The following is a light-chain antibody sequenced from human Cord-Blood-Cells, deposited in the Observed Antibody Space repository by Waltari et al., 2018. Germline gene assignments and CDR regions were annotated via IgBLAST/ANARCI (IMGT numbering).Light chain of an antibody. Sequence: DIQMTQSPSSLSASVGDRVTISCQASQDICNYLNWYQQQPGKAPKLLIYDASNLETGVPSRFSGSGSGTDFTFAISRLQPEDIATYYCQQYDNLSLTFGGETKVAIK. CDR2: DAS. V-gene: IGKV1-33*01. CDR1: QDICNY. J-gene: IGKJ4*01. CDR3: QQYDNLSLT.